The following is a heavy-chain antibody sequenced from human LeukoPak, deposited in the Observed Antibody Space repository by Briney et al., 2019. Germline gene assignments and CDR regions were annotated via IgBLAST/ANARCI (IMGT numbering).Heavy chain of an antibody. J-gene: IGHJ4*02. D-gene: IGHD1-7*01. CDR2: LFPNGTT. Sequence: SETLSLTCSVSGGSIGSYPWSWIRQPPGKGLEWIGFLFPNGTTKFNASLRSRVTLSLDTSKKQLSLRLTFVTAADTAVYYCAVVGNYVFNYWGQGTLVTVSS. CDR3: AVVGNYVFNY. V-gene: IGHV4-59*03. CDR1: GGSIGSYP.